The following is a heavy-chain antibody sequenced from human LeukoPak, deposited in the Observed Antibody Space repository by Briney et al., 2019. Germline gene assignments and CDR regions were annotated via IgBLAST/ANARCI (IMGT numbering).Heavy chain of an antibody. CDR3: ARVFGYYYDSSGALNY. D-gene: IGHD3-22*01. CDR1: GFTFSSYS. Sequence: GGSLRLSCAASGFTFSSYSKNWVRQAPGKGLEWVSYISSSSSTIYYADSVKGRFTISRDNAKNSLYLQMNSLRAEDTAVYYCARVFGYYYDSSGALNYWGQGTLVTVSS. CDR2: ISSSSSTI. V-gene: IGHV3-48*04. J-gene: IGHJ4*02.